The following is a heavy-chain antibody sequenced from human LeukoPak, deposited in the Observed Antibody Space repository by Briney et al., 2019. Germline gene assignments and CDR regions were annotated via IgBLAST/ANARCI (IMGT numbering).Heavy chain of an antibody. D-gene: IGHD6-19*01. CDR2: IYYSGST. Sequence: PSETLSLTCTVSGGSISSSSYYWGWTRQPPGKGLEWIGSIYYSGSTYYNPSLKSRVTISVDTSKNQFSLKLSSVTAADTAVYYCARQVGYSSGWYSHDFWGQGTLVTVSS. J-gene: IGHJ4*02. CDR3: ARQVGYSSGWYSHDF. V-gene: IGHV4-39*01. CDR1: GGSISSSSYY.